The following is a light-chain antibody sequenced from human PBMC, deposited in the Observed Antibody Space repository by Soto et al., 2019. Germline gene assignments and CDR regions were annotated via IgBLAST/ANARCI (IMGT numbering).Light chain of an antibody. J-gene: IGLJ2*01. CDR3: SSYTTGSTPHVI. V-gene: IGLV2-18*02. CDR2: EVS. CDR1: TSDIGTYDR. Sequence: QSALTQPPSVSGSPGQSVTISCTGTTSDIGTYDRVSWFQQSPGTAPKLVIYEVSNRPSGVPDRFSGSQSGNTASLTISGLQPEDEADDYCSSYTTGSTPHVIFGGGTKLTVL.